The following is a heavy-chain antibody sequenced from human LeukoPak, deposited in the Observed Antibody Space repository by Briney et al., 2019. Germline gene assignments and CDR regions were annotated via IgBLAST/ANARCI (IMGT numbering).Heavy chain of an antibody. Sequence: ESLKISCKGSGYSFTNYWIGWVRQMPGKGLEWMGIIYPGDSDTRYSPSFQGQVTISADKSTSTAYLQWSSLKASDTAMYYCARRIGYCSSTSCSPYYYYGMDVWGQGTLVTVSS. V-gene: IGHV5-51*01. CDR1: GYSFTNYW. CDR3: ARRIGYCSSTSCSPYYYYGMDV. CDR2: IYPGDSDT. J-gene: IGHJ6*02. D-gene: IGHD2-2*01.